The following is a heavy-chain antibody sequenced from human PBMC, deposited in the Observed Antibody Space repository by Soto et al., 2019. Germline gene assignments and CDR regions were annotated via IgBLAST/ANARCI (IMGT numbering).Heavy chain of an antibody. D-gene: IGHD6-19*01. Sequence: GGSLRLSCAASGFTFSDSYMSWIRQAPGKGLEWISYITFSGNTVYYADSLKGRFTISRDNAKNTLYLQMKSLRAEDSASYYCAKEDTSSGSLYYWGQGALVPVSS. CDR2: ITFSGNTV. V-gene: IGHV3-11*01. CDR1: GFTFSDSY. J-gene: IGHJ4*02. CDR3: AKEDTSSGSLYY.